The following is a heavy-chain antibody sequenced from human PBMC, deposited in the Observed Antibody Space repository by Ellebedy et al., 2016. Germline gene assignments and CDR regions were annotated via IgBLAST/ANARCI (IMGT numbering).Heavy chain of an antibody. CDR1: GGSISSSSYY. D-gene: IGHD3-16*01. CDR2: IYYSRST. Sequence: SETLSLXXTVSGGSISSSSYYWGWIRQPPGKGLEWIGSIYYSRSTYYNPSLKSRVTISVDTSKNQFSLKLSSVTAADTAVYYCARTIMTLFDYWGQGTLVTVSS. V-gene: IGHV4-39*01. J-gene: IGHJ4*02. CDR3: ARTIMTLFDY.